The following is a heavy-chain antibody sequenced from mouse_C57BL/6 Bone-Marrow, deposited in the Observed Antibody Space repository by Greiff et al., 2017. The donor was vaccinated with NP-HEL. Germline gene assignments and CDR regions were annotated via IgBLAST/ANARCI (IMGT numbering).Heavy chain of an antibody. CDR1: GYTFTSYG. J-gene: IGHJ2*01. V-gene: IGHV1-81*01. CDR2: IYPRSGNT. CDR3: ARENPFDY. Sequence: VQLQQSGAELARPGASVKLSCKASGYTFTSYGISWVKQRTGQGLEWIGAIYPRSGNTYSNEKFKGKATLTADKASSTAYMELRSLTSEDSAVYFCARENPFDYWGQGTTLTVSS.